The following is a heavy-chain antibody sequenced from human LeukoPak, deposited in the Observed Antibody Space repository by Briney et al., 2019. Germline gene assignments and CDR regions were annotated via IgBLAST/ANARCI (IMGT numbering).Heavy chain of an antibody. CDR2: TWYDGSNK. CDR3: ARRERLGYSYGRGTLDI. CDR1: GFTFSQYG. D-gene: IGHD5-18*01. Sequence: PGGSLRLSCAASGFTFSQYGMHWVRQAPGQGLEWVAFTWYDGSNKYYADSVKGRFTISRDNSKNTLYLQMNSLRAEDTAVYYCARRERLGYSYGRGTLDIWGQGTMVTVSS. J-gene: IGHJ3*02. V-gene: IGHV3-33*01.